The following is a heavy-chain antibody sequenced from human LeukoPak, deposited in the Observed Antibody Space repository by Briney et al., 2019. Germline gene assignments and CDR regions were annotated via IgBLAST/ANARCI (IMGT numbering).Heavy chain of an antibody. CDR2: MNPNSGNT. J-gene: IGHJ4*02. CDR3: ARGLGRHYYDSSGYNDY. Sequence: ASVKVSCKASGYTFTSYDINWVRQATEQGLEWMGWMNPNSGNTGYAQKFQGRATMTRNTSISTAYMELSSLRSEDTAVYYCARGLGRHYYDSSGYNDYWGQGTLVTVSS. V-gene: IGHV1-8*01. CDR1: GYTFTSYD. D-gene: IGHD3-22*01.